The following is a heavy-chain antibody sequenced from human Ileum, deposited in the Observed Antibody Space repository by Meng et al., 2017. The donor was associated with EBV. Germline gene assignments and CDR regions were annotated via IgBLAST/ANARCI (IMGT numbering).Heavy chain of an antibody. CDR3: AREDSSGWFRVDY. CDR1: GDSLSSSRYY. D-gene: IGHD6-19*01. Sequence: QLQLTVSGPGLVKPSEPLSLTCTVSGDSLSSSRYYWDWIRQTPGKGLEWIGNFYFGGSTYYNPSLRSRVTISGDTSKNQFSLKLTSVTAADTAIYYCAREDSSGWFRVDYWGPGSLVTVFS. J-gene: IGHJ4*02. V-gene: IGHV4-39*07. CDR2: FYFGGST.